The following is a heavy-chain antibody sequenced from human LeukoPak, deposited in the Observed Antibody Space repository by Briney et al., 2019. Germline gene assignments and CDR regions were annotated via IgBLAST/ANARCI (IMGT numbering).Heavy chain of an antibody. CDR3: ARSGYDSSGYYLDY. CDR2: IYYSGST. CDR1: GGSISSSTYY. D-gene: IGHD3-22*01. V-gene: IGHV4-39*01. J-gene: IGHJ4*02. Sequence: SETLSLTCTVSGGSISSSTYYWGWIRQPPGEGLGWIGNIYYSGSTYYNPSLKSRLTISVDTPKNQFSLKLSSVTAADTAVYYCARSGYDSSGYYLDYWGQGTLVTVSS.